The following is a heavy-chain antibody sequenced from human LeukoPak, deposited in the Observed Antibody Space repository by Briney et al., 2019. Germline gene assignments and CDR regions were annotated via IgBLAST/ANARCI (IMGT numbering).Heavy chain of an antibody. CDR3: AQYCSGGSCYRPFP. V-gene: IGHV3-21*01. CDR2: ISSSSYI. D-gene: IGHD2-15*01. Sequence: GGSLRLSCAASGFTFSSYSMNWVRQAPGKGLEWVSSISSSSYIYYADSVKGRFTISRGNAKNSLYLQMNSLRAEDTAVYYCAQYCSGGSCYRPFPWGQGTLVTVSS. CDR1: GFTFSSYS. J-gene: IGHJ5*02.